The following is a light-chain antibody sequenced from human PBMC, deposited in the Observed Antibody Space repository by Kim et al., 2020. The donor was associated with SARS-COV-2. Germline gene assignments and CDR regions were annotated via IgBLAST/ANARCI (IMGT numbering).Light chain of an antibody. CDR2: NAS. CDR1: QSVSSH. Sequence: PGESAALSCRASQSVSSHLAWYQQKPGQAPRLLVYNASTRATGIPARFSGSGSGTEFTLTIISLQSEDSAIYYCQQYNNWPPLTFGGGTKVDIK. V-gene: IGKV3-15*01. J-gene: IGKJ4*01. CDR3: QQYNNWPPLT.